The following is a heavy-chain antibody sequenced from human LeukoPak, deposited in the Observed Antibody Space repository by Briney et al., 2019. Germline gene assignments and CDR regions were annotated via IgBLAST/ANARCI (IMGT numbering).Heavy chain of an antibody. CDR1: GGTFSSYA. CDR2: IIPIFGTA. J-gene: IGHJ6*02. V-gene: IGHV1-69*01. CDR3: ARGSYGYGDYYYYYGMDV. D-gene: IGHD5-18*01. Sequence: SVKVSCKASGGTFSSYAISWVRQAPGQGLEWMGGIIPIFGTANYAQKFQGRVTITADESTSTAYMELSSLRSEDTAVYYCARGSYGYGDYYYYYGMDVWGQGTTVTVSS.